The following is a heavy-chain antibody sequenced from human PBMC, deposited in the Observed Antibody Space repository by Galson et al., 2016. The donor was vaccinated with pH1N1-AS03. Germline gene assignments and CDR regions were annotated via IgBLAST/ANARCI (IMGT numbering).Heavy chain of an antibody. CDR2: IFSNDVK. J-gene: IGHJ6*02. CDR1: GFSLDNPRMG. V-gene: IGHV2-26*01. CDR3: TRMVGALGYYGMDV. Sequence: PALVKPPQTLTLTCTVSGFSLDNPRMGVNWIRQPPGKALEWLAHIFSNDVKSYRTSLQSRLTISRDTSKSQVVLNVTNPDPLDTGTYYCTRMVGALGYYGMDVWGQGTTVTVSS. D-gene: IGHD3-16*01.